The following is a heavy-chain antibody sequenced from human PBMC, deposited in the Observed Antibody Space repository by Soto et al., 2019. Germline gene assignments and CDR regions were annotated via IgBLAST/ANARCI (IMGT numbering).Heavy chain of an antibody. D-gene: IGHD1-1*01. CDR2: IIPILGIA. J-gene: IGHJ5*02. CDR3: AREWGDNWNDRAVLWFGP. V-gene: IGHV1-69*08. CDR1: GGTFSSYT. Sequence: QVQLVQSGAEVQKPGSSVKVSCNASGGTFSSYTISWVRQAPGQGLEWMGSIIPILGIANYAQQFQGRVTIPADKSTRTAYMELGSLRSEDRAVYYCAREWGDNWNDRAVLWFGPWGQGTLVPVLS.